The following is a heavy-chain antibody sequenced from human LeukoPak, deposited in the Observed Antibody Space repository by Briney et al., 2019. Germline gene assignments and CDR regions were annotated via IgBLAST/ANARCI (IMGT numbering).Heavy chain of an antibody. D-gene: IGHD6-13*01. CDR1: GFTFSSYW. CDR3: AKSAAAGIRRYYFDY. J-gene: IGHJ4*02. Sequence: GGSLRLSCAASGFTFSSYWMSWVRQAPGKGLEWVANIKQDGSEKYYVDSVKGRFTISRDNAKNSLYLQMNSLRAEDTAVYYCAKSAAAGIRRYYFDYWGQGTLVTVSS. V-gene: IGHV3-7*03. CDR2: IKQDGSEK.